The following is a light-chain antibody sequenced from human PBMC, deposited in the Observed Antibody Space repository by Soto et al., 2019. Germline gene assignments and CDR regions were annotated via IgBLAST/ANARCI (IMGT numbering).Light chain of an antibody. CDR1: SSDIGDYDY. Sequence: QSALTQPASVSGSPGQSITISCTGTSSDIGDYDYVSWYQQLPGKAPKLLIFDVTHRPSGVSDRFSGSKSGNTASLTISGVRPEDEADYYCCSYTDIALDVVFGGVTQLTVL. CDR2: DVT. J-gene: IGLJ7*01. V-gene: IGLV2-14*03. CDR3: CSYTDIALDVV.